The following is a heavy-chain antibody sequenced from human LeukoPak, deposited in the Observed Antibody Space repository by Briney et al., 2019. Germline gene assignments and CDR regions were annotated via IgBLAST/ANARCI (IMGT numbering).Heavy chain of an antibody. CDR2: IYTSGST. D-gene: IGHD3-10*01. J-gene: IGHJ5*02. CDR1: GGSISSYY. CDR3: ARDSGTTGEVKFDP. V-gene: IGHV4-4*07. Sequence: NPSEILSLTCTVSGGSISSYYWSWIRQPAGKGLEWIGRIYTSGSTDYNPSLKSRVTMSVDTSKNQFSLKLSSVTAADTAVYYCARDSGTTGEVKFDPWGQGTLVTVSS.